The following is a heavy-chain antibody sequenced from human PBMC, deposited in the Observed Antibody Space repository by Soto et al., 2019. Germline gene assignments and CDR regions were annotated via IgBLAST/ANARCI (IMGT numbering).Heavy chain of an antibody. Sequence: QVQLVQSGAEVKKPGSSVKVSCKASGGTFSSYTISWVRQAPGQGLEWMGRIIPILGIANYAQKFQGRVTITADKSTSTAYMELSSLRSEDTAVYYCARSPYYGSGLGYYYYTDVWGKGTTVTVSS. CDR1: GGTFSSYT. V-gene: IGHV1-69*02. J-gene: IGHJ6*03. D-gene: IGHD3-10*01. CDR3: ARSPYYGSGLGYYYYTDV. CDR2: IIPILGIA.